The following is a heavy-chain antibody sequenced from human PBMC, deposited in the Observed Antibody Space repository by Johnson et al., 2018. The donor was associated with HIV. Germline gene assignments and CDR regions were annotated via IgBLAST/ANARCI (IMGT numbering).Heavy chain of an antibody. J-gene: IGHJ3*01. D-gene: IGHD1-26*01. CDR2: IYSGGST. Sequence: VESGGGLVQPGGSLRLSCAASGFTVSNKYMSWVRQAPGKGPEWVSVIYSGGSTYYADSVKGRFTISRDNSKNTLYLQMNSLRVEDTAVYYCARDLVVGDHAAPLTHAFDVWGQGTMVTVSS. V-gene: IGHV3-66*01. CDR3: ARDLVVGDHAAPLTHAFDV. CDR1: GFTVSNKY.